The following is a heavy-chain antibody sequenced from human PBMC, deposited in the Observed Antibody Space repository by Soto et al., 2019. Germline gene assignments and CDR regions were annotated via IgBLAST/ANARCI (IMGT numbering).Heavy chain of an antibody. V-gene: IGHV1-69*13. CDR2: IIPIFGTA. CDR3: VLAAPAGYYYYGMDV. J-gene: IGHJ6*02. D-gene: IGHD6-6*01. Sequence: SVKVSCKASGGTFSSYAISWVRQAPGQGLEWMGGIIPIFGTANYAQKFQGRVTITADESTSTAYMELSSLRSEDTAVYYCVLAAPAGYYYYGMDVWGQGTTVTVSS. CDR1: GGTFSSYA.